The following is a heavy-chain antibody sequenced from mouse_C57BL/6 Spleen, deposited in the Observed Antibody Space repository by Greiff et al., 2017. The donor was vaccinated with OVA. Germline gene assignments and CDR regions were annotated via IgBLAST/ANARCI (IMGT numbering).Heavy chain of an antibody. Sequence: VQLKQSGPELVKPGASVKIPCKASGYTFTDYNMDWVKQSHGKSLEWIGDINPNNGGTIYNQKFKGKATLTVDKSSSTAYMELRSLTSEDTAVYYCARVGTYYYGSSYVAWFAYWGQGTLVTVSA. CDR1: GYTFTDYN. D-gene: IGHD1-1*01. CDR3: ARVGTYYYGSSYVAWFAY. V-gene: IGHV1-18*01. CDR2: INPNNGGT. J-gene: IGHJ3*01.